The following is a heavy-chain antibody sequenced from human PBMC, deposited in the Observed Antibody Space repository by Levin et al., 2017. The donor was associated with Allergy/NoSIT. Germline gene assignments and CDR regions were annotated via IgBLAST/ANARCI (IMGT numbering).Heavy chain of an antibody. Sequence: ASVKVSCKASGYTFTSYGISWVRQAPGQGLEWMGWISAYNGNTNYAQKLQGRVTMTTDTSTSTAYMELRSLRSDDTAVYYCARDQGRYSSSSGVFDYWGQGTLVTVSS. V-gene: IGHV1-18*01. CDR1: GYTFTSYG. D-gene: IGHD6-6*01. J-gene: IGHJ4*02. CDR3: ARDQGRYSSSSGVFDY. CDR2: ISAYNGNT.